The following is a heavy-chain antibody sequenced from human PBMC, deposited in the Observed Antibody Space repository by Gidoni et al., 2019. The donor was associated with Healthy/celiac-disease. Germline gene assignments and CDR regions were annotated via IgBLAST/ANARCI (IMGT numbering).Heavy chain of an antibody. CDR3: AKPREMATIYFDY. V-gene: IGHV3-23*01. CDR2: ISGSGGST. CDR1: GSTFSSYA. D-gene: IGHD5-12*01. J-gene: IGHJ4*02. Sequence: VQLLESGGGLVQPGGSLRSSCAASGSTFSSYAMSWVRQAPGKGLAWVSAISGSGGSTYYADSVKGRFTISRDNSKNTLYLQMNSLRAEDTAVYYCAKPREMATIYFDYWGQGTLVTVSS.